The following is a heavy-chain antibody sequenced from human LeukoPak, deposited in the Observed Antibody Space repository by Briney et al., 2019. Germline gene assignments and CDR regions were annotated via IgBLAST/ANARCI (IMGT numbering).Heavy chain of an antibody. V-gene: IGHV3-13*01. CDR2: IGTAGDT. CDR1: GFTFSSYD. D-gene: IGHD6-13*01. J-gene: IGHJ4*02. Sequence: GGSLRLSCAASGFTFSSYDMHWVRQATGKGLEWVSAIGTAGDTYYPGSVKGRFTISRENAKNSLYLQMNSLRAGDTAVYYCARYSSSEYYFDYWGQGTLVTVSS. CDR3: ARYSSSEYYFDY.